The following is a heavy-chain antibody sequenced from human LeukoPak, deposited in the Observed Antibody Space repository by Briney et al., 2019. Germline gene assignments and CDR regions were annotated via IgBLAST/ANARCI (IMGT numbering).Heavy chain of an antibody. J-gene: IGHJ4*02. Sequence: SVKISCKASGGTFSSYAISWVRQAPGQGLEWMGRIIPIFGTANYAQKFQGRVTITTDESTSTAYMELSSLRSEGTAVYYCARDRGYDSSGYDDYWGQGTLVTVSS. V-gene: IGHV1-69*05. CDR3: ARDRGYDSSGYDDY. CDR1: GGTFSSYA. CDR2: IIPIFGTA. D-gene: IGHD3-22*01.